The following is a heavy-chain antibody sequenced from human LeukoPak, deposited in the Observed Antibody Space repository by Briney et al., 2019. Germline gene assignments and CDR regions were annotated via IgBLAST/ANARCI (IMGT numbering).Heavy chain of an antibody. D-gene: IGHD6-19*01. Sequence: ASVKVSCKASGYTFTSYGISWVRQAPGQGLEWMGWISAYNGNTNYAQKLQGRVTMTTDTSTSTAYMELRSLRSDDTAVYYCARDDSSGWPGTDNYYYYGMDVWGQGTTVTVSS. V-gene: IGHV1-18*01. CDR3: ARDDSSGWPGTDNYYYYGMDV. J-gene: IGHJ6*02. CDR2: ISAYNGNT. CDR1: GYTFTSYG.